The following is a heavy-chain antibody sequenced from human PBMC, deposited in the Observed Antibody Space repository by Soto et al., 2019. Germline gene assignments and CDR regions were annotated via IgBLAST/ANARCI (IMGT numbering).Heavy chain of an antibody. CDR3: ARGKRGYYDSSGYQPDY. CDR1: GGSISSCGYS. CDR2: IYHSGST. D-gene: IGHD3-22*01. J-gene: IGHJ4*02. V-gene: IGHV4-30-2*01. Sequence: SETLSLTCAVSGGSISSCGYSWSWIRQPPWKGLEWIGYIYHSGSTYYNPSLKSRVTISVDRSKNQFSLKLSSVTAADTAVYYCARGKRGYYDSSGYQPDYWGQGTLVTVSS.